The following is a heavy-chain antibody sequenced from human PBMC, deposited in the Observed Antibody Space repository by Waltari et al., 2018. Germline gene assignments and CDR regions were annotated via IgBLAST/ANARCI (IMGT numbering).Heavy chain of an antibody. Sequence: QVELVESGGGVVQPGRSLRLSCAASGFTFSSYGMHWVRQAPGKGLEWVAFICKDGSNKYYADSVTGRFTSSRDNSKNTLYLQMNSLRAEDTAVYYCARSPDLVVAAIDYYYGMDVWGQGTTVTVSS. CDR3: ARSPDLVVAAIDYYYGMDV. J-gene: IGHJ6*02. CDR1: GFTFSSYG. D-gene: IGHD2-15*01. CDR2: ICKDGSNK. V-gene: IGHV3-33*01.